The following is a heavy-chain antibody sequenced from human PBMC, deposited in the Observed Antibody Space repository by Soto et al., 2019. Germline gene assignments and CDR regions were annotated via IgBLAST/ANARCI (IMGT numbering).Heavy chain of an antibody. Sequence: QVQLVQSGAEVKKPGASVKVSCKASGYTFTSYGISWVRQAPGQGLEWMGWISAYNGNTNYAQKLQGRVTMTTDTSTSTAYMELRSLRSDDTAVYYCARDRWSGGTVATGGMDVWGQGTTVTVSS. CDR2: ISAYNGNT. J-gene: IGHJ6*02. V-gene: IGHV1-18*01. CDR3: ARDRWSGGTVATGGMDV. D-gene: IGHD2-15*01. CDR1: GYTFTSYG.